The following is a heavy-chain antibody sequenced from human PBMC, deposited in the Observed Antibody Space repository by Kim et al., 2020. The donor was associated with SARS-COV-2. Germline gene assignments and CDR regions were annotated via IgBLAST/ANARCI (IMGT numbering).Heavy chain of an antibody. CDR2: IYYSGST. CDR1: GGSISSSSYY. D-gene: IGHD1-26*01. V-gene: IGHV4-39*07. Sequence: SETLSLTCTVSGGSISSSSYYWGWIRQPPGKGLEWIGSIYYSGSTYYNPSLKSRVTISVDTSKNQFSLKLSSVTAADTAVYYCAGQGGQWELPWIDYWGQGTLVTVSS. CDR3: AGQGGQWELPWIDY. J-gene: IGHJ4*02.